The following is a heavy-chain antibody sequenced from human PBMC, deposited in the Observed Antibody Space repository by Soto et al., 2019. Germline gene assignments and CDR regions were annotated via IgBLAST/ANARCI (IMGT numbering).Heavy chain of an antibody. J-gene: IGHJ4*02. CDR3: ARESSYSGSLGYFDY. V-gene: IGHV1-69*13. CDR2: IIPIFGTA. CDR1: GVTFSSYA. Sequence: GASVKVSCKASGVTFSSYAISWVRQAPGQGLEWMGGIIPIFGTANYAQKFQGRVTITADESTSTAYMELSSLRSEDTAVYYCARESSYSGSLGYFDYWGQGTLVTVSS. D-gene: IGHD1-26*01.